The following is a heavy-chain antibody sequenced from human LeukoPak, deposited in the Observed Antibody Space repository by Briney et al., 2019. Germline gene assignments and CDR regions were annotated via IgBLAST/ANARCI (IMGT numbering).Heavy chain of an antibody. CDR1: GGSFSGYY. J-gene: IGHJ4*02. Sequence: SETLSLTCAVYGGSFSGYYWSWIRQPPGKGLEWIGEINHSGSTNYNPSLKSRVTISVDTSKNQFSLKVSSVTAADTAVYYCARSMVLIAAAGKGFDYWGQGALVTVSS. D-gene: IGHD6-13*01. CDR2: INHSGST. CDR3: ARSMVLIAAAGKGFDY. V-gene: IGHV4-34*01.